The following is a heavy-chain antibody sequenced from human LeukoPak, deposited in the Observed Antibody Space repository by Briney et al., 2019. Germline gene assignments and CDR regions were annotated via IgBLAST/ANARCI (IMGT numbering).Heavy chain of an antibody. CDR3: ARDFPYYYDISGYYQDY. D-gene: IGHD3-22*01. CDR1: GLTFSGYS. V-gene: IGHV3-7*01. CDR2: IKQDGSEK. Sequence: GGSLRLSCEASGLTFSGYSMNWVRQAPGKGLEWVANIKQDGSEKYYVDSVKGRFTISRDNAKNSLYLQMDSLRAEDTAVYYCARDFPYYYDISGYYQDYWGQGTLVTVSS. J-gene: IGHJ4*02.